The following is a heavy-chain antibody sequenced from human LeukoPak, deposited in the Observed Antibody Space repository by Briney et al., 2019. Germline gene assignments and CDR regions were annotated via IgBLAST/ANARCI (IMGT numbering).Heavy chain of an antibody. J-gene: IGHJ4*02. Sequence: GGSLRLSCAASGFIFSNYAMTWVRQAPGKGLECVSAINYSGGSTYYADSVKGRFTISRDNSTNTLYLQMTSLRGEDTAVYFCARDAALVGTPAYYFDYWGQGALVTVSS. V-gene: IGHV3-23*01. CDR3: ARDAALVGTPAYYFDY. CDR2: INYSGGST. D-gene: IGHD4-23*01. CDR1: GFIFSNYA.